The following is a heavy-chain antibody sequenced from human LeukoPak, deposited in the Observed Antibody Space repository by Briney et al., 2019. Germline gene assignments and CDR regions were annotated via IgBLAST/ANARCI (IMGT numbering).Heavy chain of an antibody. J-gene: IGHJ4*02. D-gene: IGHD3-10*01. Sequence: SETLSLTCSLSGYSITSGFYWGWIRQPPGRGLEWIGSIYHSGSTYYNPSLKSRVTMSVDTSKNQFSLKLTSVTAADTAVYYCARETGELPYYSDYWGQGTLITVSS. CDR3: ARETGELPYYSDY. V-gene: IGHV4-38-2*02. CDR1: GYSITSGFY. CDR2: IYHSGST.